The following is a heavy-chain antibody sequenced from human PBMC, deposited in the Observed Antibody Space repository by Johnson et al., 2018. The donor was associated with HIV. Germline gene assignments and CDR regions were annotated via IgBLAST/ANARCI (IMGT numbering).Heavy chain of an antibody. V-gene: IGHV3-30-3*01. Sequence: VESGGGVVQPGRSLRLSCAASGFTFSSYAMHWVRQAPGKGLEWVAVISYDGSNKYYADSVKGRFTISRDNSKNTLYLQMNSLRAEDTAVYYCAREATGTTNAFYMWGQGTMVTVSS. J-gene: IGHJ3*02. D-gene: IGHD1-7*01. CDR3: AREATGTTNAFYM. CDR1: GFTFSSYA. CDR2: ISYDGSNK.